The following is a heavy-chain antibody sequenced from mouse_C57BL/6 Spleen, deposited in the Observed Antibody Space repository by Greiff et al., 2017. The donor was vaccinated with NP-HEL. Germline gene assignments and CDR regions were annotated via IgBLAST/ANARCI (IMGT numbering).Heavy chain of an antibody. CDR1: GYSFTDYN. CDR2: INPNYGTT. V-gene: IGHV1-39*01. D-gene: IGHD3-2*02. J-gene: IGHJ4*01. Sequence: VQLQQSGPELVKPGASVKISCKASGYSFTDYNMNWVKQSNGKSLEWIGGINPNYGTTSYNQKFKGKATLTVDQSSSTAYMQLNSLTYEDSAVYYCARSGGGSGLLAMDYWGQGTSVTVSS. CDR3: ARSGGGSGLLAMDY.